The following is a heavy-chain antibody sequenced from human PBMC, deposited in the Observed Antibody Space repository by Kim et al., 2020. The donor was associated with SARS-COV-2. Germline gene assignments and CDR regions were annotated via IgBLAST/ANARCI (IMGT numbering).Heavy chain of an antibody. V-gene: IGHV3-30*04. CDR3: ARDQGYCSGGSCYYREGGYSYGVDY. Sequence: GGSLRLSCAASGFTFSSYAMHWVRQAPGKGLEWVAVISYDGSNKYYADSVKGRFTISRDNSKNTLHLQMNSLRAEDTAVYYCARDQGYCSGGSCYYREGGYSYGVDYWGQGTLVTVSS. J-gene: IGHJ4*02. CDR2: ISYDGSNK. D-gene: IGHD2-15*01. CDR1: GFTFSSYA.